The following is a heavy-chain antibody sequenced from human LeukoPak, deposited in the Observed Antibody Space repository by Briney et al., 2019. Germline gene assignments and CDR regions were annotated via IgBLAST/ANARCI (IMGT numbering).Heavy chain of an antibody. D-gene: IGHD3-22*01. CDR1: GFTFSDYY. V-gene: IGHV3-11*04. Sequence: GGSLRLSCAASGFTFSDYYMSWIRQAPGKGLEWVSYISSSGNTTYHADSVKGRFTISRDNAKNSLYLQMSSLRAEDTAVYYCARDLYYYDSSGYYLGYWGQGTLVTVSS. CDR3: ARDLYYYDSSGYYLGY. CDR2: ISSSGNTT. J-gene: IGHJ4*02.